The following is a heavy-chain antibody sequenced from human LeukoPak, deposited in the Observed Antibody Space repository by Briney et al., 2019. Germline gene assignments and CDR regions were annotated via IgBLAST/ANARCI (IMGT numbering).Heavy chain of an antibody. Sequence: SQTLSLTCTVSGGSIGSGSYYWSWIRQPAGKGLEWIGGIYTSGSTNYNPSLKSRVTISVDTSKNHFSLKLSSVTAADTAVYYCAREGLNMVRGVIPKEAWGWFDPWGQGTLVTVSS. CDR1: GGSIGSGSYY. D-gene: IGHD3-10*01. V-gene: IGHV4-61*02. J-gene: IGHJ5*02. CDR3: AREGLNMVRGVIPKEAWGWFDP. CDR2: IYTSGST.